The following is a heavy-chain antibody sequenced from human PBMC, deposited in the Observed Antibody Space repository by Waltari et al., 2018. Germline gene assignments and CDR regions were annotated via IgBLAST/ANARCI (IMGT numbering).Heavy chain of an antibody. CDR2: SSPILCSA. J-gene: IGHJ3*02. CDR1: GGTFSSYA. D-gene: IGHD1-1*01. CDR3: ARAEGGRWLQPENDAFDI. Sequence: QVQLVQSGAEVKKPGSSVKVSCKASGGTFSSYAISWVRQAPGQGLEWMGGSSPILCSANYSQKFQGRVTITADKSTSTAYMKLSSLRSEDTAVYYCARAEGGRWLQPENDAFDIWGQGTMVTVSS. V-gene: IGHV1-69*14.